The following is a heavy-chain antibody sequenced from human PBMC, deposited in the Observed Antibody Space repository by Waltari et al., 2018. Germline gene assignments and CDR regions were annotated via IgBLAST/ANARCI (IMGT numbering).Heavy chain of an antibody. Sequence: EVQLVESGGGLVKPGGSLRLSCAASGFTFSSYSMNWVRQAPGKGLEWVSSISSSSSYIDYADSVKGRFTISRDNAKNSLYLQMNSLKTEDTAVYYCTTSIAAAGRFDYWGQGTLVTVSS. D-gene: IGHD6-13*01. V-gene: IGHV3-21*03. CDR3: TTSIAAAGRFDY. J-gene: IGHJ4*02. CDR2: ISSSSSYI. CDR1: GFTFSSYS.